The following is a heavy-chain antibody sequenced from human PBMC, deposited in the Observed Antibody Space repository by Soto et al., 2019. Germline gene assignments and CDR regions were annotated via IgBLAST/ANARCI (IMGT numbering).Heavy chain of an antibody. D-gene: IGHD4-17*01. CDR1: NGSISSYY. J-gene: IGHJ5*02. CDR2: IYYSGSA. CDR3: ARHLDGPPDA. V-gene: IGHV4-59*08. Sequence: PSETLSLTCTVSNGSISSYYWSWIRQPPGKGLEWIGYIYYSGSAYYNPSLKSRVTLSIDPSMYQFSLKLNSVTATDTAVYFCARHLDGPPDAWGQGTLVTVSS.